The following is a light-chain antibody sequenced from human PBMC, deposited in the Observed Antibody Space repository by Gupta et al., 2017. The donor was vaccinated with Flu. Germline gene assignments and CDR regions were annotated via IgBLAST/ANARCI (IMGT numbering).Light chain of an antibody. J-gene: IGKJ4*01. CDR3: QQRKSWPLT. CDR1: QTVDTY. V-gene: IGKV3-11*01. Sequence: EILLTQSPATLSLSPGERATLSCRASQTVDTYLNWYQQKPGQAPRLVMYDISIRATGIPDRFSGSGSGTDFTLTISSLEPEDFAVYYCQQRKSWPLTFGGGTKVEIK. CDR2: DIS.